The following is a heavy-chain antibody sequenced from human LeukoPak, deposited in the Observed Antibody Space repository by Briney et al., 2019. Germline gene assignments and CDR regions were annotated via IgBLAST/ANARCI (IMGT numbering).Heavy chain of an antibody. CDR3: ARDDYSSSSIWFDP. J-gene: IGHJ5*02. Sequence: SSVKVSCKASGYTFTSYGISWVRQAPGQGLEWMGWISAYNGNTNYAQKLQGRVTMTTDTSTSTAYMELRSLRSDDTAVYYCARDDYSSSSIWFDPWGQGTLVTVSS. V-gene: IGHV1-18*01. CDR2: ISAYNGNT. D-gene: IGHD6-6*01. CDR1: GYTFTSYG.